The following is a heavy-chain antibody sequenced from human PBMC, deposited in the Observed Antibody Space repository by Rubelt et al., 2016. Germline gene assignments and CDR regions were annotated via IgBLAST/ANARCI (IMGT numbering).Heavy chain of an antibody. V-gene: IGHV3-74*01. D-gene: IGHD3-10*01. Sequence: EVQLVESGGGLVQPGGSLRLSCAASGFTFSSYAMSWVRQAPGKGLEWVSRIYSDVSSTTYADSVKGRFTISRDNAKNTLYLQMNSLRAEDTAVYYCARDHVSSALDYWGQGTLVTVSS. J-gene: IGHJ4*02. CDR1: GFTFSSYA. CDR3: ARDHVSSALDY. CDR2: IYSDVSST.